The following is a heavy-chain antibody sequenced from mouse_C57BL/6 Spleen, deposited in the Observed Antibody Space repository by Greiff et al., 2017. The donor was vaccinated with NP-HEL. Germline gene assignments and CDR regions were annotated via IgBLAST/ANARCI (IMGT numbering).Heavy chain of an antibody. CDR1: GFTFSDYY. CDR3: ARELGPGYWYFDV. CDR2: INYDGSST. Sequence: EVQRVESEGGLVQPGSSMKLSCTASGFTFSDYYMAWVRQVPEKGLEWVANINYDGSSTYYLDSLKSRFIISRDNAKNILYLQMSSLKSEDTATYYCARELGPGYWYFDVWGTGTTVTVSS. V-gene: IGHV5-16*01. J-gene: IGHJ1*03. D-gene: IGHD4-1*01.